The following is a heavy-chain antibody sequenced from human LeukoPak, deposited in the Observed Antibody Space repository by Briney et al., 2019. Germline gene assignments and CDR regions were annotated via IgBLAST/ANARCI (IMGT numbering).Heavy chain of an antibody. CDR3: ARTPPFYNWNYATGDY. CDR1: GYTFTSYA. J-gene: IGHJ4*02. D-gene: IGHD1-7*01. CDR2: INTNTGNP. Sequence: ASVKVSCKASGYTFTSYAMNWVRQAPGQGLEWMEWINTNTGNPTYAQGFTGRFVFSLDTSVSTAYLQISSLKAEDTAVYYCARTPPFYNWNYATGDYWGQGTLVTVSS. V-gene: IGHV7-4-1*02.